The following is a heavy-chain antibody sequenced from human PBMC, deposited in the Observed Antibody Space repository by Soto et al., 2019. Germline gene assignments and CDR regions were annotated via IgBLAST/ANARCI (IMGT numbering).Heavy chain of an antibody. CDR1: GYTFTSYA. CDR3: ARGPGGPDGPGDY. CDR2: INAGNGNT. Sequence: QVQLVQSGAEVKKPGASVTVSCKASGYTFTSYAMHWVRQAPGQRLEWMGWINAGNGNTKYSQKFQGRVTITRDTSASTAYMELSSLRSEDTAVYYCARGPGGPDGPGDYWGQGTLVTVSS. V-gene: IGHV1-3*01. D-gene: IGHD2-15*01. J-gene: IGHJ4*02.